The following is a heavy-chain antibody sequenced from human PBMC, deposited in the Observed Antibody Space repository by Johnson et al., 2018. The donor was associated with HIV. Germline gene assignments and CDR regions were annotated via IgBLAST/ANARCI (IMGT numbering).Heavy chain of an antibody. Sequence: QVQLVESGGGVARPGGSLRLSCAASGFTFSSYAMHWVRQAPGKGLEWVAVISYDGSDKYYADSLKGRFTISRDNSKNTLYLQMNSLRVEDTAVYYCARERGYSSVLWKLSEDGVDIWGQGTMVTVSS. V-gene: IGHV3-30*04. CDR2: ISYDGSDK. CDR3: ARERGYSSVLWKLSEDGVDI. CDR1: GFTFSSYA. D-gene: IGHD6-19*01. J-gene: IGHJ3*02.